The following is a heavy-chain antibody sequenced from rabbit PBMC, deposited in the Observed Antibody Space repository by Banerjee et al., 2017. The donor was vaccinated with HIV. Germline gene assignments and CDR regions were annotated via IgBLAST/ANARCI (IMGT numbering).Heavy chain of an antibody. Sequence: QEQLVESGGGLVQPEGSLTLTCTASGFSFSSSYYMCWVRQAPGKRPEWIACIYNGDGSTYYAGGAKGRFTISKTSSTTVTLQMTSLTAADTATYFCARDLHYVGVTWGPGTLVTVS. D-gene: IGHD4-2*01. J-gene: IGHJ4*01. CDR2: IYNGDGST. V-gene: IGHV1S45*01. CDR1: GFSFSSSYY. CDR3: ARDLHYVGVT.